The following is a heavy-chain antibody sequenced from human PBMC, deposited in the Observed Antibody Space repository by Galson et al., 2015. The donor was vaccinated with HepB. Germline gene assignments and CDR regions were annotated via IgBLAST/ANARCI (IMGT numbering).Heavy chain of an antibody. Sequence: SLRLSCEASGFTFSSYAMNWVRQAPGKGLEWVASISGSGGSTYYADSVKGRFTISRDNSKNTLYLQMNSLTAEDTAVYYCAKGFGYQRLPYYFDYWGQGTLVTVSS. CDR3: AKGFGYQRLPYYFDY. CDR1: GFTFSSYA. D-gene: IGHD6-25*01. J-gene: IGHJ4*02. V-gene: IGHV3-23*01. CDR2: ISGSGGST.